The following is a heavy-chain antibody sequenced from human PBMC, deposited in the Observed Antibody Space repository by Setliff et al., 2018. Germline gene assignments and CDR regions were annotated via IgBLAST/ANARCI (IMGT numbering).Heavy chain of an antibody. CDR3: ARDHSGWYGGAFDI. D-gene: IGHD6-19*01. J-gene: IGHJ3*02. CDR1: GFSLSNVGMG. Sequence: SGPTLVNPTGTLTLTCTVSGFSLSNVGMGVTWIRQPPGKALEWLAHIFSNDQKSYNSSLKSRVTISKDTSKSQVVLTMTNMDPVDTATYFCARDHSGWYGGAFDIWGPGTMVTVSS. CDR2: IFSNDQK. V-gene: IGHV2-26*01.